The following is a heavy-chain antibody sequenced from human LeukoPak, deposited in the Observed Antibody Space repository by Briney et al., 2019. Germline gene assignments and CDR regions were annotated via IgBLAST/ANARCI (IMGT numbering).Heavy chain of an antibody. CDR1: GFTFSSYG. J-gene: IGHJ4*02. CDR3: AKADAVVVVAAKYFDY. V-gene: IGHV3-30*18. D-gene: IGHD2-15*01. CDR2: ISYDGSNK. Sequence: GRSLRLSCAASGFTFSSYGMHWVRQAPGKGLEWVAVISYDGSNKYYADSVKGRFTISRDNSKNTLYLQMNSLRAEDTAVYYCAKADAVVVVAAKYFDYWGQGTLVTVSS.